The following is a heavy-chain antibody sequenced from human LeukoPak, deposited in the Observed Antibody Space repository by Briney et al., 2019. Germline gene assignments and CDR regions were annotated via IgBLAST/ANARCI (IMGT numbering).Heavy chain of an antibody. J-gene: IGHJ3*02. V-gene: IGHV4-4*02. Sequence: SETLSLTCAVSGGSISSSNWWSWVRQPPGKGLEWIGEIYHSGSANYNPSLKSRVTISVDKSKNQFSLKLSSVTAADTAVYYCARPMVAATPAFDIWGQGTMVTVSS. CDR2: IYHSGSA. CDR1: GGSISSSNW. CDR3: ARPMVAATPAFDI. D-gene: IGHD2-15*01.